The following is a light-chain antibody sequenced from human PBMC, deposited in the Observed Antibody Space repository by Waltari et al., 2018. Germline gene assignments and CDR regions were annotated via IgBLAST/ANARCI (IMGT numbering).Light chain of an antibody. CDR3: QQYNSYSRFT. CDR1: QSISSW. Sequence: IQMTQSPSTLSASVGDRVPIPCRASQSISSWLAWYQQKPGKAPKLLIYKASSLESGVPSRFSGSGSGTEFTLTISSLQPDDFATYYCQQYNSYSRFTFGPGTKVDIK. V-gene: IGKV1-5*03. J-gene: IGKJ3*01. CDR2: KAS.